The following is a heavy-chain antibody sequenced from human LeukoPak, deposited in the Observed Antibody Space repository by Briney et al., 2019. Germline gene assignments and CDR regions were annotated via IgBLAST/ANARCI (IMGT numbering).Heavy chain of an antibody. CDR3: ARIGFQDTTMVNSYNYAMDV. CDR1: GFTFSSYR. V-gene: IGHV3-48*04. Sequence: GSLRLSCATSGFTFSSYRMNWVRQAPGKGLEWVSYITSSCSTIYYADSVKGRFTISRDNAKNSLYLQMNSLRAEDTAVYYCARIGFQDTTMVNSYNYAMDVWGQGTTVTVSS. CDR2: ITSSCSTI. J-gene: IGHJ6*02. D-gene: IGHD5-18*01.